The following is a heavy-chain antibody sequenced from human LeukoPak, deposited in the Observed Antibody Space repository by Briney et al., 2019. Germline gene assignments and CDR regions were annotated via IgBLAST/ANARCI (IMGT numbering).Heavy chain of an antibody. CDR1: GGSISSYY. CDR3: ARTQWTIEDSNYYYYMDF. J-gene: IGHJ6*03. V-gene: IGHV4-59*01. D-gene: IGHD3/OR15-3a*01. CDR2: IYYSGST. Sequence: PSETLSLTCTVSGGSISSYYWSWIRQPPGKGLEWIGYIYYSGSTTYNPSLKSRVTISVDTSKNQFSLKLRSVTAADTAVYYCARTQWTIEDSNYYYYMDFWGKGTTVTISS.